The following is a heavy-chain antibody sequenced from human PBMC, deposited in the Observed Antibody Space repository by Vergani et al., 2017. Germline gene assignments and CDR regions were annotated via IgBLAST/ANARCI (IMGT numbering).Heavy chain of an antibody. Sequence: EVQPVESGGGLVKPGGSLRLSCTTSGFTFSSAWMSWVRQAPGKGLEWVARIRPKTDGETTDYAAPVKGRFTISRDDSKNTLYLQMNSLKTEDTAVYYCTRDAVTIWEHIVVVTAPPVYYYYCYGMDVWGQGTTVTVSS. CDR1: GFTFSSAW. V-gene: IGHV3-15*01. J-gene: IGHJ6*02. CDR2: IRPKTDGETT. D-gene: IGHD2-21*02. CDR3: TRDAVTIWEHIVVVTAPPVYYYYCYGMDV.